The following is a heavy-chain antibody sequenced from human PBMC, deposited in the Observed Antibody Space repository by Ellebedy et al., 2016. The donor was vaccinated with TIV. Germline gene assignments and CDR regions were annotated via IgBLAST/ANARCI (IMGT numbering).Heavy chain of an antibody. D-gene: IGHD5-12*01. Sequence: GESLKISCAASGFPFSDPDMHWVRQATGKALEWVSGIGSAGDTYYADSVKGRFTISRENAKNSLYLQMNTLKAGDTAVYYCVRGGIRGSTWNWLDPWGQGILVTVSS. J-gene: IGHJ5*02. V-gene: IGHV3-13*01. CDR1: GFPFSDPD. CDR2: IGSAGDT. CDR3: VRGGIRGSTWNWLDP.